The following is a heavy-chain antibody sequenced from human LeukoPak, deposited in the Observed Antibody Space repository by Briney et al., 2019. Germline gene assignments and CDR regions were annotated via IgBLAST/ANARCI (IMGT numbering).Heavy chain of an antibody. J-gene: IGHJ4*02. CDR2: IYSGGST. V-gene: IGHV3-53*01. CDR3: ARGSEVVPAAIIGAD. Sequence: GGSLRLSCAASGFTVSSNYMSWVRQAPGKGREWVSVIYSGGSTYYADSVKGRFTISRDNSKNTLYLQMNSLRAEDTAVYYCARGSEVVPAAIIGADWGQGTLVTVSS. D-gene: IGHD2-2*01. CDR1: GFTVSSNY.